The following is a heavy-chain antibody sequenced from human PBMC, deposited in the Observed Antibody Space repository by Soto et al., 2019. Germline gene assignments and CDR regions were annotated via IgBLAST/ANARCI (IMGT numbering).Heavy chain of an antibody. J-gene: IGHJ6*01. CDR1: GGSISSGDYY. CDR2: IYYSGST. Sequence: PSETLSLTCTVSGGSISSGDYYWSWIRQPPWKGLEWIGYIYYSGSTYYNPSLRSRLTISVDTSKNQFSLKLSSVTAADTAVYCCARLGPTTVPTSYFTGNYNGMDVWGQGTTVTVA. CDR3: ARLGPTTVPTSYFTGNYNGMDV. V-gene: IGHV4-30-4*01. D-gene: IGHD4-17*01.